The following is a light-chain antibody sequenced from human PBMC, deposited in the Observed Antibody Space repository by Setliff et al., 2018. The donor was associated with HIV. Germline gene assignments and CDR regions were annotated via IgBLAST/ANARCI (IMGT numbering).Light chain of an antibody. V-gene: IGLV1-51*01. J-gene: IGLJ2*01. CDR1: RSNVGSNS. CDR2: EDN. CDR3: GAWDSGLSVMV. Sequence: QSVLTQPPSVFAAPGQKVAISCSGSRSNVGSNSVSWYRQVPGTGPKLLIYEDNKRPSGIPDRFSASKSGTSATLDITGLPTGDEADYFCGAWDSGLSVMVFGGGTKVTVL.